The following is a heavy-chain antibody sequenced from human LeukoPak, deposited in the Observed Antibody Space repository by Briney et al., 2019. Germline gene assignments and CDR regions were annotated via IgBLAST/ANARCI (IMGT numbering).Heavy chain of an antibody. V-gene: IGHV3-21*01. CDR3: ARDTTSPLRFFDY. Sequence: GGSLRPSCAASGFTFSSYSMNWVRQAPGKGLEWVSSISSSSSYIYYADSVKGRFTISRDNAKNSLYLQMNSLRAEDTAVYYCARDTTSPLRFFDYWGQGTLVTVSS. CDR1: GFTFSSYS. CDR2: ISSSSSYI. J-gene: IGHJ4*02. D-gene: IGHD1-1*01.